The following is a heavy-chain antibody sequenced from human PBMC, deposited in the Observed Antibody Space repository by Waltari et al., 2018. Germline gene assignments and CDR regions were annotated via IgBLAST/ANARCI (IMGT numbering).Heavy chain of an antibody. CDR2: IYYSGST. CDR1: GGSISSYY. J-gene: IGHJ4*02. D-gene: IGHD1-26*01. CDR3: ARGVGATDY. V-gene: IGHV4-59*01. Sequence: QVQLQESGPGLVKPSETLSLTCTVSGGSISSYYWSWIRQPPGKGLEWIGYIYYSGSTNSNPSLKRRVTISLDTSKTQFSLKLSSVTAADTAVYYCARGVGATDYWGQGTLVTVSS.